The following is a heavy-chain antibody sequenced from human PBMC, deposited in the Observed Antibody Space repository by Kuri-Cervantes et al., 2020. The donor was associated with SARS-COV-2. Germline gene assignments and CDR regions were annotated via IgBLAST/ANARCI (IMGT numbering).Heavy chain of an antibody. Sequence: GSLRLSCAVYGGSFSDYYWSWIRQPPGKGLEWIGEINHSGSTNYNPSLKSRVTISVDTSKNQFSLKLSSVTAADTAVYYCARGRIGYSSGWSYWYFDLWGRGTLVTVSS. CDR3: ARGRIGYSSGWSYWYFDL. V-gene: IGHV4-34*01. D-gene: IGHD6-19*01. J-gene: IGHJ2*01. CDR2: INHSGST. CDR1: GGSFSDYY.